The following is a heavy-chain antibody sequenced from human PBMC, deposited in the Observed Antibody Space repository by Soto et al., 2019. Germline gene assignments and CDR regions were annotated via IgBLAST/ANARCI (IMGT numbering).Heavy chain of an antibody. V-gene: IGHV4-34*01. Sequence: PSETLSLTCAVYGGSFSGYYWSWIRQPPGKGLEWIGEINHSGSTNYNPSLKSRVTISVDTSKNQFSLKLSSVTAADTAVYYCARDGYSTSKRCSYNWFDTWGQGTLVTVSS. D-gene: IGHD2-2*03. CDR1: GGSFSGYY. CDR2: INHSGST. CDR3: ARDGYSTSKRCSYNWFDT. J-gene: IGHJ5*02.